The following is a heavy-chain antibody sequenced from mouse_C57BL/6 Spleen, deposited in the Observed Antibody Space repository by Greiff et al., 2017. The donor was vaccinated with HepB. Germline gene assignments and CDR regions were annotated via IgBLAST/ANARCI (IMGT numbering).Heavy chain of an antibody. J-gene: IGHJ4*01. Sequence: EVQLVESGGGLVQPGGSLKLSCAASGFTFSDYGMAWVRQAPRKGPEWVAFISNLAYSIYYADTVTGRFTISRENAKNTLYLEMSSLRSEDTAMYYCARGAMDYWGQGTSVTVSS. CDR3: ARGAMDY. CDR2: ISNLAYSI. CDR1: GFTFSDYG. V-gene: IGHV5-15*01.